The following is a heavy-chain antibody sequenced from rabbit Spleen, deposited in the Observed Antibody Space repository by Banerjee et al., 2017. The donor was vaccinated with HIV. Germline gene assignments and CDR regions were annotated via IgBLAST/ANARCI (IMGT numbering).Heavy chain of an antibody. CDR2: INTASGST. D-gene: IGHD4-2*01. Sequence: QLEESGGGLVKPEGSLTLTCKASGFDFSRYYMSWVRQAPGKGLEWIGTINTASGSTWYASWVNGRFTVSSDNAQNTVDLQMNSLAAVDRATYFCARDDDDHVGIVFNLWGPGTLVTVS. CDR3: ARDDDDHVGIVFNL. V-gene: IGHV1S7*01. J-gene: IGHJ4*01. CDR1: GFDFSRYY.